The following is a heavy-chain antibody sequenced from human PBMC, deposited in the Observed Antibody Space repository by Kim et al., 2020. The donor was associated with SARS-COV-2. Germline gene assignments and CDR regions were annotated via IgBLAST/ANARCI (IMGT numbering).Heavy chain of an antibody. CDR3: ARVTAVAGTEDY. CDR1: GGSFSGYY. Sequence: SETLSLTCAVYGGSFSGYYWSWIRQPPGKGLEWIGEINHSGSTNYNPYLKSRVTISVDTSKNQFSLKLSSVTAADTAVYYCARVTAVAGTEDYWGQGTLVNVSS. V-gene: IGHV4-34*01. D-gene: IGHD6-19*01. CDR2: INHSGST. J-gene: IGHJ4*02.